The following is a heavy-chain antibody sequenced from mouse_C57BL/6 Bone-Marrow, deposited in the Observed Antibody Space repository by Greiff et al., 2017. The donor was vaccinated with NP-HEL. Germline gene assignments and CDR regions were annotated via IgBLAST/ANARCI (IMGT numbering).Heavy chain of an antibody. J-gene: IGHJ4*01. CDR3: ARRYLFPYAMDY. CDR1: GYTFTDYY. Sequence: VQLKESGPVLVKPGASVKMSCKASGYTFTDYYMNWVKQSHGKSLEWIGVINPYNGGTSYNQKFKGKATLTVDKSSSTAYMELNSLTSEDSAVYYCARRYLFPYAMDYWGQGTSVTVSS. CDR2: INPYNGGT. V-gene: IGHV1-19*01. D-gene: IGHD5-5*01.